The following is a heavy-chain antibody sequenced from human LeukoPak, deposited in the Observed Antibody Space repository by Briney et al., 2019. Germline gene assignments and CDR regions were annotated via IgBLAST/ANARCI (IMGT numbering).Heavy chain of an antibody. CDR1: GFTFSSYG. CDR2: ISSSSSYI. V-gene: IGHV3-21*01. J-gene: IGHJ2*01. D-gene: IGHD3-22*01. CDR3: ARDSYYYDSTGYIL. Sequence: GGSLRLSCAASGFTFSSYGMHWVRQAPGKGLEWVSSISSSSSYIYYADSVKGRFTISRDNAKNSLYLQMNSLRAEDTAVYYCARDSYYYDSTGYILWGQGTLVTVSS.